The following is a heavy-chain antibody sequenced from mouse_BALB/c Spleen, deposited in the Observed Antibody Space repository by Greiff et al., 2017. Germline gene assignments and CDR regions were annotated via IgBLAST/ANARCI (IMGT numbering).Heavy chain of an antibody. CDR1: GFNIKDTY. CDR3: ASSDYYNYAMDY. CDR2: IDPANGNT. Sequence: EVQLQQSGAELVKPGASVKLSCTASGFNIKDTYMHWVKQRPEQGLEWIGRIDPANGNTKYDPKFPGKATITADTSSNTAYLQLSSLTSEDTAVYYCASSDYYNYAMDYWGQGTSVTVSS. V-gene: IGHV14-3*02. D-gene: IGHD1-1*01. J-gene: IGHJ4*01.